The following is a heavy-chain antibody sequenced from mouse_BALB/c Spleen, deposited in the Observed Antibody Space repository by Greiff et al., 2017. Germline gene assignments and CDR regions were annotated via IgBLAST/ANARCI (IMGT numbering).Heavy chain of an antibody. CDR2: ISDGGSYT. CDR1: GFTFSDYY. V-gene: IGHV5-4*02. CDR3: ARGFTTVVRYAMDY. D-gene: IGHD1-1*01. J-gene: IGHJ4*01. Sequence: EVQLQESGGGLVKPGGSLKLSCAASGFTFSDYYMYWVRQTPEKRLEWVATISDGGSYTYYPDSVKGRFTISRDNAKNNLYLQMSSLKSEDTAMYYCARGFTTVVRYAMDYWGQGTSVTVSS.